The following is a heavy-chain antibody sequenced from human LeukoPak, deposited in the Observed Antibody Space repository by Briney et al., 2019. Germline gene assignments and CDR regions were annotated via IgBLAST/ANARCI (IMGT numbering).Heavy chain of an antibody. CDR3: AKDSSEEYCYYYGMDV. D-gene: IGHD6-19*01. CDR1: GFTFDDYA. V-gene: IGHV3-9*01. J-gene: IGHJ6*02. Sequence: GGSLRLSCAASGFTFDDYAMHWVRQAPGKGLEWVSGISWNSGSIGYADSVKGRFTISRDNAKNSLYLQMNSLRAEDTALYYCAKDSSEEYCYYYGMDVWGQGTTVTVSS. CDR2: ISWNSGSI.